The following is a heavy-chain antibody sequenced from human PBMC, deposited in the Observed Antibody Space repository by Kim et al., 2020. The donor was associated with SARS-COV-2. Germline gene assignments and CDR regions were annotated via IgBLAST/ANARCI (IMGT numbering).Heavy chain of an antibody. CDR1: GGSISSGGYY. J-gene: IGHJ5*02. CDR2: IYYSGST. D-gene: IGHD2-2*01. CDR3: ASAVVVPAAISFDP. V-gene: IGHV4-31*03. Sequence: SETLSLTCTVSGGSISSGGYYWSWIRQHPGKGLEWIGYIYYSGSTYYNPSLKSRVTISVDTSKNQFSLKLSSVTAADTAVYYCASAVVVPAAISFDPWGQGTLVTVSS.